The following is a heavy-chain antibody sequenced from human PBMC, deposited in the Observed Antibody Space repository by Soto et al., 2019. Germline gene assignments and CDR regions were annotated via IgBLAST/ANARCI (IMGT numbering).Heavy chain of an antibody. J-gene: IGHJ4*02. CDR3: AREAFRYYYDSSGYYHLEY. V-gene: IGHV1-46*01. CDR1: GYTFTSYY. Sequence: ASVKVSCKASGYTFTSYYMHWVRQAPGQGLEWMGIINPSGGSTSYAQKFQGRVTMTRDTSTSTVYMELSSLRSEDTAVYYCAREAFRYYYDSSGYYHLEYWGQGTLVTVSS. CDR2: INPSGGST. D-gene: IGHD3-22*01.